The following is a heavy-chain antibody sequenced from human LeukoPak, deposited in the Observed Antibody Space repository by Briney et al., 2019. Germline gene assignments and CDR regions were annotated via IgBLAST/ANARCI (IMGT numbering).Heavy chain of an antibody. CDR1: GFTFSSYW. Sequence: GGSLRLSCAASGFTFSSYWMHWVRQAPGKGLVWVSRINSDGSSTSCADSVKGRFTISRDSSKNTLYLQMNSLRAEDTAVYYCARDPPAVRTNTYAWGQGTLVTVSS. CDR2: INSDGSST. V-gene: IGHV3-74*01. J-gene: IGHJ5*02. D-gene: IGHD4/OR15-4a*01. CDR3: ARDPPAVRTNTYA.